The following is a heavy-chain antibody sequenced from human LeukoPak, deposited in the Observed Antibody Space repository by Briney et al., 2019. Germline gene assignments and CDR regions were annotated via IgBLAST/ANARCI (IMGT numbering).Heavy chain of an antibody. CDR3: ARRLTQYDCFDP. CDR1: GDSISSNSFT. J-gene: IGHJ5*02. D-gene: IGHD2-2*01. Sequence: SQTLSLTCAISGDSISSNSFTWNWISQPPSRGLEWLGRTYYRCTWYNDYAVPVRGRITVNPDTSKNQFSLHLNSVTPEDTAVYYCARRLTQYDCFDPWGQGILVTVSS. CDR2: TYYRCTWYN. V-gene: IGHV6-1*01.